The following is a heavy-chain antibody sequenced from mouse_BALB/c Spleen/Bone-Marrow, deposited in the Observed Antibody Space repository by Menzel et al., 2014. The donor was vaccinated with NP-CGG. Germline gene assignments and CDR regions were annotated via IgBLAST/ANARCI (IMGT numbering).Heavy chain of an antibody. V-gene: IGHV8-12*01. CDR2: IYWDDDK. CDR3: ARRGITTVVATWYFDV. D-gene: IGHD1-1*01. CDR1: GFSLSTSGMG. Sequence: QVTLKECGPGILQPSQTLSLTCSFSGFSLSTSGMGVSWIRQPSGKGLEWLAHIYWDDDKRYNPSLKSRLTISKDTSRNQVGLKITSVDTADTATYYCARRGITTVVATWYFDVWGAGTTVTVSS. J-gene: IGHJ1*01.